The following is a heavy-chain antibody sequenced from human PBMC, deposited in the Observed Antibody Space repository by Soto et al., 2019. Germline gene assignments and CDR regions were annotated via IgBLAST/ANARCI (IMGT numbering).Heavy chain of an antibody. D-gene: IGHD3-3*01. CDR2: IYTSGST. Sequence: ASETLSLTCTVSGGSISSYYWSWIRQPAGKGLEWIGRIYTSGSTNYNPSLKSRVTMSVDTSKNQFSLKLSSVTAADTAVYYCARDGEVGFLGWFRARRDYYYYGMDVWGQGTTVTVSS. CDR1: GGSISSYY. J-gene: IGHJ6*02. V-gene: IGHV4-4*07. CDR3: ARDGEVGFLGWFRARRDYYYYGMDV.